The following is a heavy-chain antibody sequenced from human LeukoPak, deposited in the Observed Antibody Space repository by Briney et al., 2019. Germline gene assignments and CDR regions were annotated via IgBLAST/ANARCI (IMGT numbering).Heavy chain of an antibody. CDR1: GYSFTSYG. V-gene: IGHV1-18*01. D-gene: IGHD3-10*01. Sequence: ASVKVSCKPSGYSFTSYGFTWVRPAPEQRLERMCWVNAYDGRTNYAQKIRGRVTMTTDASKNTVYMEFRSLGFDDAAVCYCARGGRDGMDVWGQGTTVAVSS. CDR3: ARGGRDGMDV. J-gene: IGHJ6*02. CDR2: VNAYDGRT.